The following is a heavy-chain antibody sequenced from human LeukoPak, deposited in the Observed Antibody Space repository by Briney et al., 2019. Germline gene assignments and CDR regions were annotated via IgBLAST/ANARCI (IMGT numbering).Heavy chain of an antibody. CDR2: ISYSGNT. D-gene: IGHD3-22*01. CDR1: AGSISSSDYY. CDR3: ARLTHSYYSDTSGYYLYYYMDV. J-gene: IGHJ6*03. Sequence: PSETLSLTCMVSAGSISSSDYYWGWIRQSPGEGLECIGRISYSGNTYYNPSLRVRVPISVDTSKNHFSLRLSSVTAADTSVYYCARLTHSYYSDTSGYYLYYYMDVWGKGTRVTVSS. V-gene: IGHV4-39*02.